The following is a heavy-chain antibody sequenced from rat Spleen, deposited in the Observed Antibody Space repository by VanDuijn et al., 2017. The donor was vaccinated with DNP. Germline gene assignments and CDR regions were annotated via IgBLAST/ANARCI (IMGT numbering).Heavy chain of an antibody. CDR3: TRPRGSYGGYRVDA. V-gene: IGHV5S23*01. CDR1: GISFSNYD. D-gene: IGHD1-11*01. CDR2: ISPDGDRT. J-gene: IGHJ4*01. Sequence: EVQLVESGGGLVQPGGSLKISCAGSGISFSNYDMAWVRQAPTKGLEWVALISPDGDRTYYRDSVKGRLTVSRNNAESTLNLQMDSLGSEDTATYYCTRPRGSYGGYRVDAWGQGISVSVSS.